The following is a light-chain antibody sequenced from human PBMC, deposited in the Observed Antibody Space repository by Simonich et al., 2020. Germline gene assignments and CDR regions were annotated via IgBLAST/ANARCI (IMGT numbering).Light chain of an antibody. J-gene: IGLJ2*01. CDR1: SSDVGGYNY. V-gene: IGLV2-14*03. CDR3: SSYTSSSTVV. Sequence: QSALTQPASVSGSPGQSITISCTGTSSDVGGYNYVSWYQQHPGKAPKLMIYDVSKRPSGVSNRVSGSKSGNTASLTSAGLQAEDEADYYCSSYTSSSTVVFGGGTKLTVL. CDR2: DVS.